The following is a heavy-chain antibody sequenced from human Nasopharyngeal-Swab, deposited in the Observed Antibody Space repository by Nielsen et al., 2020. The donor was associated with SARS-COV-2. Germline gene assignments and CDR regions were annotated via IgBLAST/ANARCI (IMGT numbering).Heavy chain of an antibody. Sequence: SETLSLTCTVSGDSISGSYWSWIRQPPGKGLEWIGYISYSGSSHYNPSLKSRVTMSIDMSQNQFPLKLRSVTAADTAVYYCARVGYQLLPYYYYYMDVWANGTTVTVSS. CDR3: ARVGYQLLPYYYYYMDV. CDR2: ISYSGSS. J-gene: IGHJ6*03. CDR1: GDSISGSY. D-gene: IGHD2-2*01. V-gene: IGHV4-59*01.